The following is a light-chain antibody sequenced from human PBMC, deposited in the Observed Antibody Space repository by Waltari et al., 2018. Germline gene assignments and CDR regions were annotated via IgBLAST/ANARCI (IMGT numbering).Light chain of an antibody. CDR1: QCSSTN. CDR2: NDA. CDR3: QQYDDWPAT. J-gene: IGKJ1*01. Sequence: RVMTQSHDILSVSSGETVTLPCRASQCSSTNVTWYQHKPGQAPRLLIYNDATRDTGIPATFSGSGSGTEFTLTISSLQPEDFAVYFCQQYDDWPATFGQGTKVEI. V-gene: IGKV3-15*01.